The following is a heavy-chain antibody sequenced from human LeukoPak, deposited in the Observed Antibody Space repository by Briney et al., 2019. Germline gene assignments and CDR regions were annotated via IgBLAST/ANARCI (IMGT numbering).Heavy chain of an antibody. Sequence: PSETLSLTCTVSGGSISSYYWGWIRQPPGKGLEWIGSIYCSGSTYYNPSLKSRVTISVDTSKNQFSLKLSSVTAADTAVYYCARQQIVVVPAAIRDRGQGTLVTVSS. J-gene: IGHJ4*02. CDR2: IYCSGST. D-gene: IGHD2-2*02. CDR1: GGSISSYY. V-gene: IGHV4-39*01. CDR3: ARQQIVVVPAAIRD.